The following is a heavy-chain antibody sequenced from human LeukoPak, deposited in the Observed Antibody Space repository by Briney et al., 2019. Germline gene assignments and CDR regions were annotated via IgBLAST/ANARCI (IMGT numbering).Heavy chain of an antibody. CDR1: GFTFSSHS. Sequence: PGGSLRLSCAASGFTFSSHSMNWVRQAPGKGLEWISCIISSGNTIYYADSVKGRFTISRDNARNSLYLQMNSLTDEDAAVYYCARGCSGASCYDYWGQGTLVTVSS. V-gene: IGHV3-48*02. D-gene: IGHD2-15*01. CDR2: IISSGNTI. J-gene: IGHJ4*02. CDR3: ARGCSGASCYDY.